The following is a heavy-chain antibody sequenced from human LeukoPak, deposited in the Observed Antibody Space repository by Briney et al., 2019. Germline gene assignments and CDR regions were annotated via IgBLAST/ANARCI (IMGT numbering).Heavy chain of an antibody. D-gene: IGHD6-19*01. CDR1: GVSISSGNFY. Sequence: SETLSLTCTVSGVSISSGNFYWSWIRQPPGKGLEWIGYIFYLGSTYYNLSLKSRVTMSVDTSKNQFSLILRSVTAADTAVFYCARLWAVAGTFHYWGQGTLVTVSS. V-gene: IGHV4-30-4*01. CDR2: IFYLGST. J-gene: IGHJ4*02. CDR3: ARLWAVAGTFHY.